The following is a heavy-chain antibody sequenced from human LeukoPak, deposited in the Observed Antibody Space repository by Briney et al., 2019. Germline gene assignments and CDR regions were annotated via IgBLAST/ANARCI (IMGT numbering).Heavy chain of an antibody. D-gene: IGHD3-9*01. CDR3: ANCNGWLPHNY. Sequence: PSETLSLTCTVSGDSIGLYYWSWIRQPPGKGLEWIGYIYYTGSTKSNPSLKSRVTISVDTSKKQFSLNLSSVTAADTAVYYCANCNGWLPHNYWGRGTLVTVSS. J-gene: IGHJ4*02. V-gene: IGHV4-59*01. CDR1: GDSIGLYY. CDR2: IYYTGST.